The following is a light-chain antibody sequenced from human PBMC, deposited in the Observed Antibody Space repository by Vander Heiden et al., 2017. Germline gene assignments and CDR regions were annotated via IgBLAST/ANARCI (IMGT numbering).Light chain of an antibody. Sequence: DIVVTQSPESLAVSLGERATINCKSSQSVLSSSNNKNYLAWYQQKVGQPPKLLIYWASTRESGVPDRFSGSGSGTDFTLTISSLQAEDVAVYYCQQYYSTPLTFGGGTKVEIK. V-gene: IGKV4-1*01. CDR3: QQYYSTPLT. CDR1: QSVLSSSNNKNY. CDR2: WAS. J-gene: IGKJ4*01.